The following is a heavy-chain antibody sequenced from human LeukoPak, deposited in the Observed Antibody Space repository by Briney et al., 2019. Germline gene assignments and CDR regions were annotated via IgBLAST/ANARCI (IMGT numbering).Heavy chain of an antibody. Sequence: PSETLSLTCTVSGGSISSYYWSWIRQPPGKGLEWIGYIYYSGSTNYNPSLKSRVTISVDTSKNQFSLKLSSVTAADTAVYYCARGRSSGYYGRWTQYFDCWGQGTLVTVSS. CDR2: IYYSGST. CDR1: GGSISSYY. J-gene: IGHJ4*02. V-gene: IGHV4-59*01. CDR3: ARGRSSGYYGRWTQYFDC. D-gene: IGHD3-22*01.